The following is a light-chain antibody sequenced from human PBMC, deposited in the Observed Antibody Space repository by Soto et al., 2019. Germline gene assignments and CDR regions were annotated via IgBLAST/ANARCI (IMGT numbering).Light chain of an antibody. Sequence: QSVVTQPASVSGSPGQSITISCTGTSSDIGGYNYVSWYQQHPGKAPKLMIYDVSIRPSGVSNRFSGSKSGNTASLTISGLQAEDEADYYCSSYTSSSTWVFGGGIKLTVL. V-gene: IGLV2-14*01. J-gene: IGLJ3*02. CDR3: SSYTSSSTWV. CDR2: DVS. CDR1: SSDIGGYNY.